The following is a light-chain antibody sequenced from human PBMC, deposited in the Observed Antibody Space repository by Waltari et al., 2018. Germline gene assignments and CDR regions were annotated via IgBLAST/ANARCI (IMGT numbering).Light chain of an antibody. Sequence: SYVLTQPPSVSVAPGQTATITCGGKSGGSKSVHWYQQKPGQAPVLVVYDDSDRPSGVPDRFSGSNSGNTATLTISRVEAGDEADYYCQVWDSISNHVVFGGGTRLTVL. J-gene: IGLJ2*01. V-gene: IGLV3-21*02. CDR2: DDS. CDR1: SGGSKS. CDR3: QVWDSISNHVV.